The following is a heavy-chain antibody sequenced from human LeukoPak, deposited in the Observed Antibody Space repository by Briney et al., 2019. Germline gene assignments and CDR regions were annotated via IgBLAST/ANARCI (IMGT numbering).Heavy chain of an antibody. CDR3: TRMVSRVAAGTWLDP. J-gene: IGHJ5*02. CDR1: GFTFGDYA. V-gene: IGHV3-49*04. Sequence: SCTASGFTFGDYAMSWVRQAPGKGLEWVGFIRSKAYGGTTEYAASVKGRFTISRDDSKSIAYLQMNSLKTEDTAVYYCTRMVSRVAAGTWLDPWGQGTLVTVSS. CDR2: IRSKAYGGTT. D-gene: IGHD6-25*01.